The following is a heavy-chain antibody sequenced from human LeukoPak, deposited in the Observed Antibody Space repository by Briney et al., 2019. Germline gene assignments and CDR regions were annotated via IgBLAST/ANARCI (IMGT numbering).Heavy chain of an antibody. V-gene: IGHV1-46*01. J-gene: IGHJ4*02. Sequence: EASVKASCKASGYTFTSYYMHWVRQAPGQGLEWMGIINPSGGSTSYAQKFQGRVTMTRDTSTSTVYMELSSLRSEDTAVYYCARDPWGPTVTKEYYFDYWGQGTLVTVSS. CDR3: ARDPWGPTVTKEYYFDY. CDR2: INPSGGST. CDR1: GYTFTSYY. D-gene: IGHD4-17*01.